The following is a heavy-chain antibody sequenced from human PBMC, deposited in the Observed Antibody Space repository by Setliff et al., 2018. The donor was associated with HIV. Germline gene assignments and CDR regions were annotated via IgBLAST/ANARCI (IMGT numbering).Heavy chain of an antibody. J-gene: IGHJ5*02. CDR1: GGTLSAYA. D-gene: IGHD2-21*01. CDR3: ARGGPARVALLYWFDP. CDR2: IISILGTP. V-gene: IGHV1-69*04. Sequence: ASVKVSCKASGGTLSAYAVNWVRQAPGQGLEWMGRIISILGTPKYGQKFQGSVTMTTDTSTSTVYMELRNLRSDDTAVYFCARGGPARVALLYWFDPWGQGTLVTVSS.